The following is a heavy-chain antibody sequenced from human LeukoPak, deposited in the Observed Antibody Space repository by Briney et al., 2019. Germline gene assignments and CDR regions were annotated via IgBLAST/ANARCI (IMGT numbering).Heavy chain of an antibody. CDR1: GGSISSYY. CDR3: ARGLPWFDP. V-gene: IGHV4-59*01. CDR2: IYYSGST. J-gene: IGHJ5*02. Sequence: SETLSLTCTVSGGSISSYYWSWIRQPPGKGLEWIGYIYYSGSTNYNPSLKSRVTISVDTSKNQFSLKLSSVTAADTAVYYCARGLPWFDPWGQGTLVTVSS.